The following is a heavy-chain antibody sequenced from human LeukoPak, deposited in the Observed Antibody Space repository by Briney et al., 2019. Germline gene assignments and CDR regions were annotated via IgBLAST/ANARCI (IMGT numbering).Heavy chain of an antibody. Sequence: GGSLRLSCAASGFTFSSYEMNWVRQAPGKGLAWVSYISSSGSTIYYADSVKGRFTISRDNAKNSLYLQMNSLRAEDTAVYYCAREDYYDSSGYYSDAFDIWGQGTMVTVSS. J-gene: IGHJ3*02. CDR3: AREDYYDSSGYYSDAFDI. D-gene: IGHD3-22*01. CDR1: GFTFSSYE. CDR2: ISSSGSTI. V-gene: IGHV3-48*03.